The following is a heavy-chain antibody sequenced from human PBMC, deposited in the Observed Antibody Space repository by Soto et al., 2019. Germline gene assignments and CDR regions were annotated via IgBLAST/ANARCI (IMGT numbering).Heavy chain of an antibody. V-gene: IGHV4-31*03. D-gene: IGHD3-22*01. J-gene: IGHJ4*02. CDR2: IYYSGST. CDR1: GGSISSGGYY. Sequence: QVQLQESGPGLVKPSQTLSLTCTVSGGSISSGGYYWSWIRQHPGKGLEWIGYIYYSGSTYYNPSLKSRVTISVDTSKNQFSLKLSSVTAADTAVYYCARTPRSITMIVGDYYFDYWGQGTLVTVSS. CDR3: ARTPRSITMIVGDYYFDY.